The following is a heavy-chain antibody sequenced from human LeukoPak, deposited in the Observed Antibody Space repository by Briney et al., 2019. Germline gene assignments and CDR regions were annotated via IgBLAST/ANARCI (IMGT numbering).Heavy chain of an antibody. CDR2: VSNEGSKK. V-gene: IGHV3-30-3*01. CDR1: GFTFSGCA. D-gene: IGHD1-26*01. CDR3: ARDLGNSGYVDY. J-gene: IGHJ4*02. Sequence: GGSLRLSCAASGFTFSGCAMHWVRQAPGKGLEWVAVVSNEGSKKYYADSVKGRFTISRDNSKNTLYLQMNSLRGEDTAVYYCARDLGNSGYVDYWGQGTLVTVSS.